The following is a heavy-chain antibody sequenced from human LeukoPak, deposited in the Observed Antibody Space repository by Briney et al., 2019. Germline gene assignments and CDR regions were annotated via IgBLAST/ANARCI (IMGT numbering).Heavy chain of an antibody. CDR3: ARGSGGYSSSSYDYYYYIDV. V-gene: IGHV1-18*01. CDR2: ICAYNGNT. D-gene: IGHD6-6*01. J-gene: IGHJ6*03. CDR1: GSTFTSYG. Sequence: SVKLSCKASGSTFTSYGISRVRQAPGQGLEWMGWICAYNGNTNYAQKLHGRVTMTTDKSTSKAYIELRNQTSDATAVYCGARGSGGYSSSSYDYYYYIDVWGKGTTVSVSS.